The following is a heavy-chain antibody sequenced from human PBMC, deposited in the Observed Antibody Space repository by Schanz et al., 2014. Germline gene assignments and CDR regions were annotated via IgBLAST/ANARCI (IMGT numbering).Heavy chain of an antibody. CDR1: GFTFSNTW. Sequence: EVQLVESGGGLVKPGGSLRLSCAASGFTFSNTWMSWVRQAPGKGLEWVAGISGSGGSTDYADSVKGRFIIPRDNSKNTLYLQMNSLRAEDTAVYYCAVLGGFGELPLDYRGQGTLVTVSS. D-gene: IGHD3-10*01. V-gene: IGHV3-23*04. J-gene: IGHJ4*02. CDR3: AVLGGFGELPLDY. CDR2: ISGSGGST.